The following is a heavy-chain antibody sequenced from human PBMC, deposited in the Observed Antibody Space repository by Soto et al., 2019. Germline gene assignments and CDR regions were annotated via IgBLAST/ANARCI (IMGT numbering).Heavy chain of an antibody. D-gene: IGHD2-21*01. CDR2: ISYDGYRK. J-gene: IGHJ6*02. Sequence: QVHLVESGGGVVQPGRSLRLSCAASGFTFSSYAMHWVRQAPGKGLEWVAVISYDGYRKFYVDSVKGRFTISRENSKNKLYLEMNSLRAEDTAVYYCAKRANSGSETEGGMDVWGQGSTVTVSS. CDR1: GFTFSSYA. CDR3: AKRANSGSETEGGMDV. V-gene: IGHV3-30-3*02.